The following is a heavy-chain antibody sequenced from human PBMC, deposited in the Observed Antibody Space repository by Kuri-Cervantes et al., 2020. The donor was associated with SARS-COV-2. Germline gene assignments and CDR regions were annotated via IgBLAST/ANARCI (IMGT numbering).Heavy chain of an antibody. CDR3: ARAGDCSRTSCRYYFDY. CDR2: IIPIFGTA. Sequence: SVKVSCKASAGTFSSYAISWVRQAPGQGLEWMGGIIPIFGTANYAQKFQGRVTITADESTSTAYMELSSLRSEDTAVYYCARAGDCSRTSCRYYFDYWGQGTLVTVSS. D-gene: IGHD2-2*01. CDR1: AGTFSSYA. V-gene: IGHV1-69*13. J-gene: IGHJ4*02.